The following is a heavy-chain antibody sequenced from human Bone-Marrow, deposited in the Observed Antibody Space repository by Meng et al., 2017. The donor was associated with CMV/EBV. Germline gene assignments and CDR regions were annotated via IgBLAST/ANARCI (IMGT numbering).Heavy chain of an antibody. CDR3: VKNKFAGDIRSLGYYFDY. J-gene: IGHJ4*02. CDR2: INWNSRNI. CDR1: GFTFDDYA. D-gene: IGHD5-12*01. Sequence: SLKISCAASGFTFDDYAMHWVRQAPGKGLEWVSGINWNSRNIGYAESVKGRFTISRDNSKKSRDLQMNSLRAEDMAFSYCVKNKFAGDIRSLGYYFDYWGQGTLVTVSS. V-gene: IGHV3-9*03.